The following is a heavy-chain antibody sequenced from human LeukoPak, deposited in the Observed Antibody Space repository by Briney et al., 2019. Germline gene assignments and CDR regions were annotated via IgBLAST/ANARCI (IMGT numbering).Heavy chain of an antibody. CDR3: ARGPPYDFWSGYWDYYYYYMDV. D-gene: IGHD3-3*01. J-gene: IGHJ6*03. CDR2: IKQDGSEK. CDR1: GFIFSNYW. V-gene: IGHV3-7*01. Sequence: GGSLRLSCAASGFIFSNYWMSWVRQAPGKGLEWVANIKQDGSEKYYVDSVKGRFTISRDNAKNSVYMQMNSLRAEDTAVYYCARGPPYDFWSGYWDYYYYYMDVWGKGTTVTVSS.